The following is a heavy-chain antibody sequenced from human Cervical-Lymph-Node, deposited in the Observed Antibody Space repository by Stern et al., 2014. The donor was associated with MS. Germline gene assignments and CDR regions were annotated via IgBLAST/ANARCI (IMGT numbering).Heavy chain of an antibody. J-gene: IGHJ4*02. V-gene: IGHV4-30-4*01. CDR2: IHNSGTT. D-gene: IGHD5-24*01. CDR3: SRDADGYSLVFGY. CDR1: GGSISSAEYY. Sequence: VQLEESSPGLVKPSQTLSLTCAVTGGSISSAEYYWSWIRQSPGKGLEWIGYIHNSGTTYYNPSLKSRVTMSVDTSKNQFSLKLRSVTAADTAVYYCSRDADGYSLVFGYWGRGTLVTVSS.